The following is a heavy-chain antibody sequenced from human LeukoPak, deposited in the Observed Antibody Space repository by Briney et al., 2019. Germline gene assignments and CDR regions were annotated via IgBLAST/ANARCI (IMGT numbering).Heavy chain of an antibody. D-gene: IGHD6-19*01. CDR2: IYSGGTT. V-gene: IGHV3-66*01. J-gene: IGHJ4*02. CDR3: ARAIAVATLGY. CDR1: GFTVNSNY. Sequence: GGSLRLSCAASGFTVNSNYMNWVRQAPGKGLEWVSVIYSGGTTYYADSVKGRFTISRDNSKNTLYLQMNSLRVEDTAVYYCARAIAVATLGYWGQGTLVTVSS.